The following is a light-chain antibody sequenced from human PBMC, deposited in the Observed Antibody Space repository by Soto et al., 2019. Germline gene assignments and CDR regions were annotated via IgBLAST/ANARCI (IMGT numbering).Light chain of an antibody. Sequence: QSVLTQPASVSGTPGQWITISCSGSNSDVGIYDFVSWHQHHPGRPPKLIVSDVSHRPSGVSNRFSGSKSGNTASLTISGLQSEDEADYYCISYTSDDVRDVFGTGTKLTVL. CDR3: ISYTSDDVRDV. J-gene: IGLJ1*01. CDR1: NSDVGIYDF. CDR2: DVS. V-gene: IGLV2-14*03.